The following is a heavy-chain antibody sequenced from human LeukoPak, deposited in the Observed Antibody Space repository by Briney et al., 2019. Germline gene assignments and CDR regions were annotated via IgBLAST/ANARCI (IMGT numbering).Heavy chain of an antibody. Sequence: PSETLSLTCTVSGGSISSHYWSWIRQPPGKGLEWIGYIYYSGSTNYNPSLKSRVTISVDTSKNQFSLKLSSVTAADTAVYYCARGPFTIFGVVTDNWFDPWGQGTLVTVSS. CDR1: GGSISSHY. J-gene: IGHJ5*02. CDR2: IYYSGST. V-gene: IGHV4-59*11. D-gene: IGHD3-3*01. CDR3: ARGPFTIFGVVTDNWFDP.